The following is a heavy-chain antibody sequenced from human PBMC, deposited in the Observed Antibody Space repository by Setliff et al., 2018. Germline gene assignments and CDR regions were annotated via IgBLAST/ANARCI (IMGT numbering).Heavy chain of an antibody. CDR2: ISWNSGNM. CDR1: GFTFDDYA. D-gene: IGHD3-9*01. J-gene: IGHJ3*02. CDR3: ARDSVLRYFDWLLYTPDAFDI. V-gene: IGHV3-9*01. Sequence: PGGSLRLSCAASGFTFDDYAMHWVRQAPGKGLEWVSGISWNSGNMGYADSVKGRFTISRDNAKNSLYLQMNSLRAEDTAVYYCARDSVLRYFDWLLYTPDAFDIWGQGTMVTVSS.